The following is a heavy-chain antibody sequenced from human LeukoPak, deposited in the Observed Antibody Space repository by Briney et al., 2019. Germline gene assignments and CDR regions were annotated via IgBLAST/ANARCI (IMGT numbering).Heavy chain of an antibody. CDR2: IYYSGST. D-gene: IGHD3-10*01. V-gene: IGHV4-39*07. CDR1: GGSISSSSYY. CDR3: ARGGGHYYYYMDV. Sequence: SETLSLTCTVSGGSISSSSYYWGWIRQPPGKGLEWIGSIYYSGSTYYSPSLKSRVTISVDTSKNQFSLKLSSVTAADTAVYYCARGGGHYYYYMDVWGKGTTVTVSS. J-gene: IGHJ6*03.